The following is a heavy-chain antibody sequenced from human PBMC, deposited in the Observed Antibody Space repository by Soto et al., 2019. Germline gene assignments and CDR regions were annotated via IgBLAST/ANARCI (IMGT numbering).Heavy chain of an antibody. Sequence: PSETLSLTCTVSGGSISSSSYYWGWIRQPPGKGLEWIGSIYYSGSTYYNPSLKSRVTISVDTSKNQFSLKLSSVTAADTAVYYCARHGRDSGGWYWFDPWGQGTLVTVSS. D-gene: IGHD6-19*01. J-gene: IGHJ5*02. CDR2: IYYSGST. CDR1: GGSISSSSYY. V-gene: IGHV4-39*01. CDR3: ARHGRDSGGWYWFDP.